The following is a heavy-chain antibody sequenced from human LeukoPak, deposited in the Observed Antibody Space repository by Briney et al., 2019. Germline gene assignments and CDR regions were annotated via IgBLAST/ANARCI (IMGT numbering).Heavy chain of an antibody. V-gene: IGHV1-18*01. CDR2: ISAYNGNT. Sequence: ASVKVSCKASGYTFTSYGISWVRQAPGQGLEWMGWISAYNGNTNYAQKLQGRVTMTTDTSTSTAYMELRSLRSDDTAVYYCAREWRNNGYEAYFDYWGQGTLVTVSS. D-gene: IGHD5-12*01. J-gene: IGHJ4*02. CDR3: AREWRNNGYEAYFDY. CDR1: GYTFTSYG.